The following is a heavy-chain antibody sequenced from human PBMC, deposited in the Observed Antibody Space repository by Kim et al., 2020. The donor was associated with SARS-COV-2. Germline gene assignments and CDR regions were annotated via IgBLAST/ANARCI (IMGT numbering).Heavy chain of an antibody. J-gene: IGHJ4*02. V-gene: IGHV6-1*01. CDR2: WKT. Sequence: WKTDYSESVKSRITISPDTSKNQFSLQLHSVTPEDTAVYYCAKDWNSPDFWGQGTLVTVSS. D-gene: IGHD1-7*01. CDR3: AKDWNSPDF.